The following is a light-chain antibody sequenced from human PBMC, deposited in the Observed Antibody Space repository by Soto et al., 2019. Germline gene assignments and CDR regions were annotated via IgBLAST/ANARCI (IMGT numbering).Light chain of an antibody. Sequence: DIPMTQSPSTLSASVGDRVTITCRASQGIINWLAWYQQKPGGAPKLLIHKASSLESGVPSRFSGSGSGTEFTLTITSQQPEDVATYYCQQYNAFYSVGQGTKLEVK. CDR3: QQYNAFYS. V-gene: IGKV1-5*03. J-gene: IGKJ2*03. CDR1: QGIINW. CDR2: KAS.